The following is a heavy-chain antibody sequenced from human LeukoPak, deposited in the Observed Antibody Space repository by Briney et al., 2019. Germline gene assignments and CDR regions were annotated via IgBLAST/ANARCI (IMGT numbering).Heavy chain of an antibody. Sequence: GESLKISCNGSGYSFTSYWIGWVRQMPGKGLEWMGIIYPGDSDTRYSPSFQGQVTISADKSISTAYLQWSSLKASDTAMYYCARSRPRYGDYGPGAFDIWGQGTMVTVSS. J-gene: IGHJ3*02. CDR2: IYPGDSDT. V-gene: IGHV5-51*01. D-gene: IGHD4-17*01. CDR1: GYSFTSYW. CDR3: ARSRPRYGDYGPGAFDI.